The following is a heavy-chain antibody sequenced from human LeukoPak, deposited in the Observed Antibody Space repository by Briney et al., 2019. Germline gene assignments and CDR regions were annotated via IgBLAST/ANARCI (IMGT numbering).Heavy chain of an antibody. Sequence: ASVKVSCKASGYTFTSYYMRWVRQAPGQGLEWMGIINPSGGSTSYAQKFQGRVTMTRDTSTSTVYMELSSLRSEDTAVYYCARDGNYDILTGYYTPNYYYYMDVWGKGTTVTISS. CDR1: GYTFTSYY. CDR3: ARDGNYDILTGYYTPNYYYYMDV. D-gene: IGHD3-9*01. CDR2: INPSGGST. J-gene: IGHJ6*03. V-gene: IGHV1-46*01.